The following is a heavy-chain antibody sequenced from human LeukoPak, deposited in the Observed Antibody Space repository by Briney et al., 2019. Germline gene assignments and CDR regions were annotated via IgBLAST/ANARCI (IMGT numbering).Heavy chain of an antibody. D-gene: IGHD3-22*01. V-gene: IGHV1-69*06. CDR1: GGTFDNYA. J-gene: IGHJ3*02. CDR3: ARDPTYYYDSSGYSPTDSDAFDI. CDR2: IIPMFGAA. Sequence: GASVKVSCKASGGTFDNYAIRWVRQAPGQGLEWMGGIIPMFGAANYAQKFQGRVTITADKFTSTAYMQLSSLRSEDTAMYYCARDPTYYYDSSGYSPTDSDAFDIWGQGTMVTVSS.